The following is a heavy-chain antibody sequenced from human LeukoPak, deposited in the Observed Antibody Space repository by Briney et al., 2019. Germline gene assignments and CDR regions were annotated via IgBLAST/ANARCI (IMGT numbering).Heavy chain of an antibody. V-gene: IGHV1-2*02. CDR2: INPSSGGT. J-gene: IGHJ4*02. Sequence: ASVKVSCKASGYTFTGYYMHWVRQAPGQGLEWMGWINPSSGGTNYAQKFQGRVTMTRDTSISTAYMELSRLRSDDTAVYYCARGFVVVPAAIGYWGQGTLVTVSS. D-gene: IGHD2-2*01. CDR1: GYTFTGYY. CDR3: ARGFVVVPAAIGY.